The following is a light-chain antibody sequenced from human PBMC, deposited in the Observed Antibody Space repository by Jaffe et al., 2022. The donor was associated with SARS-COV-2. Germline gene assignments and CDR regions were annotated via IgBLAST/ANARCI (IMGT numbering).Light chain of an antibody. Sequence: DIQMTQSPSSLSASVGDRVTITCRASQSISTHLNWYQQKVGKAPKLLIYGASSLHSGVPSRFSGSGSGTDFTLTISSLQPEDFAAYSCQQTYSTLLSFGGGTKVEVK. CDR1: QSISTH. J-gene: IGKJ4*01. CDR3: QQTYSTLLS. V-gene: IGKV1-39*01. CDR2: GAS.